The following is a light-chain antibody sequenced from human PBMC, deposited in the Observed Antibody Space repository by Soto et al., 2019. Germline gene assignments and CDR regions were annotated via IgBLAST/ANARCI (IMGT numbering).Light chain of an antibody. V-gene: IGLV2-14*01. CDR2: EVT. CDR1: SGDIGSYNR. J-gene: IGLJ1*01. CDR3: RSYTNINKRACV. Sequence: QSALTQPASVSGSPGQSITISCTGTSGDIGSYNRVSWYQQHPGKAPKLIIYEVTDRPSGVSNRFSGSKSGNTASLTISGLQAEDEAEYYCRSYTNINKRACVLGTGTKV.